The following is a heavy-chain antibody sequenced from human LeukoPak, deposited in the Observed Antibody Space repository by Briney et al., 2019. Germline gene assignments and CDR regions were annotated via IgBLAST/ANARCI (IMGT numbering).Heavy chain of an antibody. CDR3: AKVGDKFDFDY. Sequence: PGGSLRLSCAASGFTFSNAWMSWVRQAPGKGLEWVALISYDGTNKYYSDSVKGRFTVSRDNSKNTLYLQMNSLRAEDTSVYYCAKVGDKFDFDYWGQGTLVTVSS. V-gene: IGHV3-30*18. D-gene: IGHD3-16*01. J-gene: IGHJ4*02. CDR2: ISYDGTNK. CDR1: GFTFSNAW.